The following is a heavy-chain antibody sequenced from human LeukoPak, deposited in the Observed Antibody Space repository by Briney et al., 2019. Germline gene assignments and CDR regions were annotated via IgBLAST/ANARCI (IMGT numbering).Heavy chain of an antibody. Sequence: SETLSLTCAVYGGSFSGYYWSWIRQPPGKGLEWIGEINHSGSTNYNPSLKSRVTISVDTSKNQFSLKLSSVTAADTAVYYCARVLSRGTYYYGSGSAFDIWGQGTMVTVSS. CDR3: ARVLSRGTYYYGSGSAFDI. CDR1: GGSFSGYY. CDR2: INHSGST. J-gene: IGHJ3*02. V-gene: IGHV4-34*01. D-gene: IGHD3-10*01.